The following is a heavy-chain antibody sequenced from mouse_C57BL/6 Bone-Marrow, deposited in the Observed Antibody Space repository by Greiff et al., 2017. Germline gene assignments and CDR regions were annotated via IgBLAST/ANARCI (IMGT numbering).Heavy chain of an antibody. V-gene: IGHV1-54*01. Sequence: QVQLQQSGAELVRPGTSVKVSCKASGYAFTNYLIEWVKQRPGQGLGWIGVINPGGGGTKYNEKFKGKATLTSAKSSITADMQLSSLTSEDSAVDFCARGRGFLLRDYWGQGTTLTVSS. J-gene: IGHJ2*01. CDR3: ARGRGFLLRDY. CDR1: GYAFTNYL. CDR2: INPGGGGT. D-gene: IGHD2-10*01.